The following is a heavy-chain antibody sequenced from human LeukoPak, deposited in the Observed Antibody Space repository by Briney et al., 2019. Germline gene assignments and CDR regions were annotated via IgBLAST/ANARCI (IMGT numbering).Heavy chain of an antibody. CDR3: ARGYDSSGYFFDY. D-gene: IGHD3-22*01. J-gene: IGHJ4*02. V-gene: IGHV4-31*03. CDR1: GGSISSGGYY. CDR2: IYYSGST. Sequence: PSETLSLTCTVSGGSISSGGYYWSWIRQHPGKGLEWIGYIYYSGSTYYNPPLKSRVTISVDTSKNQFSLKLSSVTAADTAVYYCARGYDSSGYFFDYWGQGTLVAVSS.